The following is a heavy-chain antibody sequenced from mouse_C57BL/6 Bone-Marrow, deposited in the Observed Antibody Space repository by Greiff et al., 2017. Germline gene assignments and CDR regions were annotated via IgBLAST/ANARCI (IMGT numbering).Heavy chain of an antibody. CDR1: GFNIKDDY. CDR2: IDPENGDT. V-gene: IGHV14-4*01. J-gene: IGHJ1*03. D-gene: IGHD2-2*01. Sequence: VQLQQSGAELVRPGASVKLSCTASGFNIKDDYMHWVKQRPEQGLEWIGWIDPENGDTEYASKFQGKATITADTSSNTAYPQLSSLTSEDTAVYYCTTSGYYWYFDVWGTGTTVTVSS. CDR3: TTSGYYWYFDV.